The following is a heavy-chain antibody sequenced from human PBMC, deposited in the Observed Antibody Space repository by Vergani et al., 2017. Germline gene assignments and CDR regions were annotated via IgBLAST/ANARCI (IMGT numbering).Heavy chain of an antibody. Sequence: EVQLLESGGGLVQPGGSLRLSCAASGFSFSSYAMSWVRQAPGKGLEWVSAISGSGGSTYYADSVKGRFTISRDNSKNTLYLQMNSLRAEDTAVYYCAKDSDDFWSGYWGYWGQGTLVTVSS. CDR1: GFSFSSYA. D-gene: IGHD3-3*01. CDR2: ISGSGGST. J-gene: IGHJ4*02. V-gene: IGHV3-23*01. CDR3: AKDSDDFWSGYWGY.